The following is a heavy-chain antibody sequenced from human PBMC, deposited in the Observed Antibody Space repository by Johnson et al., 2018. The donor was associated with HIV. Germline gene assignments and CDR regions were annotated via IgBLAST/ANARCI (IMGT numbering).Heavy chain of an antibody. CDR1: GFTVSRNY. J-gene: IGHJ3*02. CDR2: IYSGGST. Sequence: VQLVESGGGLVQPGGSLRLSCAASGFTVSRNYMTWVRQAPGKGLEWVSVIYSGGSTYYADSVKGRFTISRDNSKNTLYLQMNSLRAEDTAVYYCARGAIKYSSSWLGAFDIWGQGTMVTVSS. CDR3: ARGAIKYSSSWLGAFDI. V-gene: IGHV3-66*02. D-gene: IGHD6-6*01.